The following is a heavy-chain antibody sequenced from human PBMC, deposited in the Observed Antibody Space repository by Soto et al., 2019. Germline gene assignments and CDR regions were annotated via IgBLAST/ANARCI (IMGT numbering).Heavy chain of an antibody. J-gene: IGHJ6*02. CDR3: ARDDEATIFSYYYGMDV. V-gene: IGHV3-30-3*01. CDR2: ISYDGSNK. Sequence: QVQLVESGGGVVQPGRSLRLSCAASGFTFSSYAMHWVRQAPGKGLEWVAVISYDGSNKYYADSVKGRFTISRDNSKYTLYLQMNSLRAEDTAVYYCARDDEATIFSYYYGMDVWGQGTTVTVSS. CDR1: GFTFSSYA. D-gene: IGHD3-3*01.